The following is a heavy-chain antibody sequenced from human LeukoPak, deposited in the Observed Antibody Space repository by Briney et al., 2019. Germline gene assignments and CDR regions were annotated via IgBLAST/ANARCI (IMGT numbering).Heavy chain of an antibody. Sequence: GASVKLSCTASGYTFTSYDINWVRQAPGQGLEWMGWMNPNSGNTGYAHNFQGRVTMTTNNTISRAYMELSSLRSEDTAVYYCARVYYDYVWGSCRYRYFDYWGQGTLVTVSS. CDR2: MNPNSGNT. D-gene: IGHD3-16*02. J-gene: IGHJ4*02. V-gene: IGHV1-8*01. CDR1: GYTFTSYD. CDR3: ARVYYDYVWGSCRYRYFDY.